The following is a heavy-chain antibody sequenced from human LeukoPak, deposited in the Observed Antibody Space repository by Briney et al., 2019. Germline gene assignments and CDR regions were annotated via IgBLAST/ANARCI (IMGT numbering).Heavy chain of an antibody. D-gene: IGHD1-20*01. V-gene: IGHV4-39*01. J-gene: IGHJ5*02. CDR2: IYYSGST. CDR1: GGSISSSSYY. CDR3: ASRITGTTWFDP. Sequence: SETLSLTCTVSGGSISSSSYYWGWIRQPPGKGLEWIGSIYYSGSTYYNPSLKSRVTISVDTSKNQFSLKLSSVTAADTAVYYCASRITGTTWFDPWGQGTLVTVSS.